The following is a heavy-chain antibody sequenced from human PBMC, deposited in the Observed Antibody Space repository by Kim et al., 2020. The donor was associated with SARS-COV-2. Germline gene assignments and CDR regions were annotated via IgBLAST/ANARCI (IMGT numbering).Heavy chain of an antibody. CDR1: GYTFTSFW. V-gene: IGHV5-51*01. CDR3: ARRNGVYVDFDY. CDR2: IYPGDSDT. D-gene: IGHD4-17*01. J-gene: IGHJ4*02. Sequence: GESLKISCTGSGYTFTSFWIVWVRQMPGKGLEWMGTIYPGDSDTRYSPSFQGQVTISADKSISTAYLQWSGLKASDAAMYYCARRNGVYVDFDYWGQGTLVTVSS.